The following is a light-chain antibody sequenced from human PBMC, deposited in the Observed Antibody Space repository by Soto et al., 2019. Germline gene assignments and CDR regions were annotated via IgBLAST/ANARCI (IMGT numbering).Light chain of an antibody. V-gene: IGKV3-20*01. CDR3: QQYGKSAMFT. Sequence: EIVLTQSPCTLSLSPGDRATLSCRASQSVSSSYLAWYQQKPGQAPSLLIYGASNRATGIPDRFSGGGSGTDFTLTISRLEPEDFAVYYCQQYGKSAMFTFGQGTKLEIK. J-gene: IGKJ2*01. CDR2: GAS. CDR1: QSVSSSY.